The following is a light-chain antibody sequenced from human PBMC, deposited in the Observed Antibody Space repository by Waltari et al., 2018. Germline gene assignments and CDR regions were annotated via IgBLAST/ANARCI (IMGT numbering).Light chain of an antibody. J-gene: IGLJ1*01. Sequence: QAALTPPPSVSKGLSQTATLPCTGQINNVRHHGAAWLHQDQAPPPKLLSYRNNNRPSGIAERFSASRSGNAASLTITGLHAEDEADYYCSSGDSNRSAYVFGTGTKVTVL. CDR3: SSGDSNRSAYV. V-gene: IGLV10-54*04. CDR2: RNN. CDR1: INNVRHHG.